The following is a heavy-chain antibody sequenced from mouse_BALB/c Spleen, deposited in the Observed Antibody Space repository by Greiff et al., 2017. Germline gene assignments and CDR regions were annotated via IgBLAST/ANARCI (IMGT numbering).Heavy chain of an antibody. V-gene: IGHV1S132*01. J-gene: IGHJ2*01. CDR2: IFPGTGTT. CDR3: ARSFYGSSPYYFDY. Sequence: VKLQESGAELVKPGASVKLSCKTSGYTFTSYWIQWVKQRPGQGLGWIGEIFPGTGTTYYNEKFKGKATLTIDTSSSTAYMQLSSLTSEDSAVYFCARSFYGSSPYYFDYWGQGTTLTVSS. D-gene: IGHD1-1*01. CDR1: GYTFTSYW.